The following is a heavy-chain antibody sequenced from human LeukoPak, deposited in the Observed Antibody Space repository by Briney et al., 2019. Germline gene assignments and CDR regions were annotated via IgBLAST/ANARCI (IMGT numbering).Heavy chain of an antibody. CDR3: ARGVGSSWYNRFDP. Sequence: GGSLRLSCAASGFTFSAYAMTWVRQAPGKGLEWVSSISGSGDTTYYADSVKGRFTISRDNSENTLFLQVDSLRVEDTALYYCARGVGSSWYNRFDPWGQGTLVTVSS. CDR1: GFTFSAYA. V-gene: IGHV3-23*01. CDR2: ISGSGDTT. D-gene: IGHD6-13*01. J-gene: IGHJ5*02.